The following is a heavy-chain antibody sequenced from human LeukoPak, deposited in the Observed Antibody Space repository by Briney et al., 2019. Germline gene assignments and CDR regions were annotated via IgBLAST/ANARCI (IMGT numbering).Heavy chain of an antibody. J-gene: IGHJ4*02. Sequence: GGSLRPSCAASGFTFSIYGMHWVRQAPGKGLEWVAFISYDGSNKYYADSVKGRFTISRDHSKNTLYLQMNSLRAEDTALYLCSKDPWQSGHYYDSSGQFDYWGQGTLVTVSS. CDR1: GFTFSIYG. D-gene: IGHD3-22*01. CDR2: ISYDGSNK. V-gene: IGHV3-30*18. CDR3: SKDPWQSGHYYDSSGQFDY.